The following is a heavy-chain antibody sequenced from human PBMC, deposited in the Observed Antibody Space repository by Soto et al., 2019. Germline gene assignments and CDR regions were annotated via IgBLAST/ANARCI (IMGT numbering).Heavy chain of an antibody. CDR1: GFTFSSYG. D-gene: IGHD1-26*01. J-gene: IGHJ4*02. Sequence: QVQLVASGGGVVQPGRSLRLSCAASGFTFSSYGMHWVRQAPGKGLEWVAVVSYYGSNKYYADSVKGRFTISRDNSKNTLYLQMNSLRAEDTAVYYCAIVDYSGSDFDYWGQGTLVTVSS. CDR3: AIVDYSGSDFDY. CDR2: VSYYGSNK. V-gene: IGHV3-30*03.